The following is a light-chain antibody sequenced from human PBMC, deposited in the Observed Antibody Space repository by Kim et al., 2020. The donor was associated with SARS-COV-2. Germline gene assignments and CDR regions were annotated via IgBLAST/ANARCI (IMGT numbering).Light chain of an antibody. CDR1: TSNIGSNA. V-gene: IGLV1-44*01. Sequence: GQRVTISCSGSTSNIGSNAVNWYQHLPGTAPKLLIYANNQRPSGVPDRLSGSKSGTSASLAISGLQSEDEAHYYCAAWDASLKGYVFGTGTKVTVL. J-gene: IGLJ1*01. CDR2: ANN. CDR3: AAWDASLKGYV.